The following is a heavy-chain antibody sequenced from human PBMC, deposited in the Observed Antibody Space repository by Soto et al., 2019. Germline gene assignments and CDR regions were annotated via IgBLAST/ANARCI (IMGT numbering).Heavy chain of an antibody. CDR1: GFTFSSYG. Sequence: QVQLVESGGGVVQPGRSLRLSCAASGFTFSSYGMHWVRQAPGKGLEWVAVISYDGSNKYYAESVKGRFTISRDNSKNTPYLQMNSLRADDTAVYYCATDEGYITIVGVVMENFYYGMDVWGQGTTVTVSS. V-gene: IGHV3-30*03. CDR3: ATDEGYITIVGVVMENFYYGMDV. J-gene: IGHJ6*02. CDR2: ISYDGSNK. D-gene: IGHD3-3*01.